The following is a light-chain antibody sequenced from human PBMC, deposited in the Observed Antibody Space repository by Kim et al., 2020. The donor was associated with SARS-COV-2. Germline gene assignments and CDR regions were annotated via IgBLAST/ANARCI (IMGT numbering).Light chain of an antibody. V-gene: IGKV3-20*01. CDR3: QQYGSSPLT. J-gene: IGKJ4*01. CDR1: QSVSSRY. CDR2: DAS. Sequence: EIVLTQSPGTLSSSPGERATLSCRASQSVSSRYVAWYQEKRGQAPRLLIYDASTRATGVPDRFSGSGSGTDFTLTITRMEPEDFAVYYCQQYGSSPLTFGGGTKVDIK.